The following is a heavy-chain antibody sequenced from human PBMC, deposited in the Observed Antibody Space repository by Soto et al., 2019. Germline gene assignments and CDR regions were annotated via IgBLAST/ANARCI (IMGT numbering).Heavy chain of an antibody. J-gene: IGHJ4*02. CDR1: GFTFNSSA. D-gene: IGHD6-13*01. CDR3: AKDVHYNSRTDYFDY. CDR2: ISGTGGST. V-gene: IGHV3-23*01. Sequence: EVQLLESGGGLVQPGGSLRLSCAASGFTFNSSAMSWVRQAPGKGLEWVSAISGTGGSTYYADSVKGRFTISRDNSKHTLFLQMNSLRAEDTAVYSCAKDVHYNSRTDYFDYWGQGTLVTVSS.